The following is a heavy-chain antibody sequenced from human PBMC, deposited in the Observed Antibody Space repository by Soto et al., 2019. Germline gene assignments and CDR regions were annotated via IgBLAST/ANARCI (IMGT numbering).Heavy chain of an antibody. CDR2: IIPIFGTA. V-gene: IGHV1-69*13. Sequence: SVKVSCKASGGTFSSYAISWVRQAPGQGLEWMGGIIPIFGTANYAQKFQGRVTITADESTSTAYMELSSLRSEDTAVYYCARGPYPPIFGAVSHFDYWGQGTLVTVSS. D-gene: IGHD3-3*01. CDR3: ARGPYPPIFGAVSHFDY. J-gene: IGHJ4*02. CDR1: GGTFSSYA.